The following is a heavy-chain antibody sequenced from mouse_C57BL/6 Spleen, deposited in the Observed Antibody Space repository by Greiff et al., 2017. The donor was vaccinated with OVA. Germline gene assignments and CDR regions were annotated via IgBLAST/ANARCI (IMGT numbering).Heavy chain of an antibody. J-gene: IGHJ4*01. D-gene: IGHD2-4*01. CDR1: VYTFTDYY. CDR2: INPNNGGT. V-gene: IGHV1-26*01. CDR3: ARYDYDAAMRY. Sequence: EVQLQQSGPELVKSGASVKISCKASVYTFTDYYMNWVKQSHVKSLEWIGDINPNNGGTSYNQKFKGKATLTVEQSSSTADMELRSLTSEDSSVYYCARYDYDAAMRYWGQGTSVTDSS.